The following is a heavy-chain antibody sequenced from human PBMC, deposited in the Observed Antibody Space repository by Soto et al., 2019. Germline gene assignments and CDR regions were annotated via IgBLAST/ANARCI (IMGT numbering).Heavy chain of an antibody. V-gene: IGHV4-31*03. CDR3: ARAPFKGYCSGGSCYSVVYFDY. J-gene: IGHJ4*02. CDR1: GGSTSSGGYY. CDR2: IYYSGST. Sequence: QVQLQESGPGLVKPSQTLSLTCTVSGGSTSSGGYYWSWIRQHPGKGLEWIGNIYYSGSTYYNPSLKSRVTISVDTSKNQFSLKLSSVTAADTAVYYCARAPFKGYCSGGSCYSVVYFDYWGQGTLVTVSS. D-gene: IGHD2-15*01.